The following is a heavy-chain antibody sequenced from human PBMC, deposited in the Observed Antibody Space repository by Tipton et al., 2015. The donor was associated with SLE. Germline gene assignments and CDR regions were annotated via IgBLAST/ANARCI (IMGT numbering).Heavy chain of an antibody. D-gene: IGHD6-19*01. V-gene: IGHV3-30*02. J-gene: IGHJ2*01. CDR3: AKDVSYSSGWTWYFDL. CDR1: GFTFSSYG. Sequence: GSLRLSCAASGFTFSSYGMHWVRQAPGKGLEWVALIRYDGSKKYYADSVKGRFTISRDNSKNTLYLQMNSLRAEDTAVYYCAKDVSYSSGWTWYFDLWGRGTLVTVSS. CDR2: IRYDGSKK.